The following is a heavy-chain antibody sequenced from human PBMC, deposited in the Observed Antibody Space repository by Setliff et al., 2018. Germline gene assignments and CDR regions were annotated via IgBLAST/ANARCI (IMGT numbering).Heavy chain of an antibody. CDR1: GYSFTSYW. CDR3: ARIRRDIVVVVGATPDYYDYMDV. V-gene: IGHV5-10-1*01. J-gene: IGHJ6*03. D-gene: IGHD2-15*01. Sequence: GESLKISCKGSGYSFTSYWISWVRQMPGKGLEWMGRTDPSDSYTNYSPSFQGHVTISGDKSISTAYLQWSSLKASDTAMYYCARIRRDIVVVVGATPDYYDYMDVWGKGTTVTVSS. CDR2: TDPSDSYT.